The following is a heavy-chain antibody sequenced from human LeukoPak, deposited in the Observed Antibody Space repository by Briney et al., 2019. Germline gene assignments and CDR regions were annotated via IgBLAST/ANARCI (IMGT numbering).Heavy chain of an antibody. D-gene: IGHD4-17*01. Sequence: SETLSLTCAVYGGSFSGYYWSWIRQPPGKGLEWIGEINHSGSTSYNPSLKSRVTISVDTSKNQFSLKLSSVTAADTAVYYCARGMTTVTYAHFDYWGQGTLVTVSS. CDR3: ARGMTTVTYAHFDY. CDR1: GGSFSGYY. J-gene: IGHJ4*02. CDR2: INHSGST. V-gene: IGHV4-34*01.